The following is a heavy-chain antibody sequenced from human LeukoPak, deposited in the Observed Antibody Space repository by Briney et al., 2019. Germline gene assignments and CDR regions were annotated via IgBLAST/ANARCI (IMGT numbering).Heavy chain of an antibody. CDR2: IYYSGST. CDR1: GGSISSYY. D-gene: IGHD2-21*02. CDR3: ARSFCGGDCYHLYYFDY. J-gene: IGHJ4*02. V-gene: IGHV4-59*01. Sequence: SETLSLTCTVSGGSISSYYWSWIRQPPGKGLEWIWYIYYSGSTNYNPSLKSRVTISVDTSKNQFSLKLSSVTAADTAVYYCARSFCGGDCYHLYYFDYWGQGTLVTVSS.